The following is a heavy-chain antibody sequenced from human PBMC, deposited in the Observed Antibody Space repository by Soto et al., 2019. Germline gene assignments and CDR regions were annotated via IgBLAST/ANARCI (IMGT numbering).Heavy chain of an antibody. Sequence: LRLSCTASGFTFGDYAMSWFRQAPGKGLEWVGFIRSKAYGGTTEYAASVKGRFTISRDDSKSIAYLQMNSLKTEDTAVYYCTRDPDIVVVPAAIPYYYYGMDVWGQGTTVTVSS. J-gene: IGHJ6*02. CDR3: TRDPDIVVVPAAIPYYYYGMDV. CDR2: IRSKAYGGTT. CDR1: GFTFGDYA. V-gene: IGHV3-49*03. D-gene: IGHD2-2*01.